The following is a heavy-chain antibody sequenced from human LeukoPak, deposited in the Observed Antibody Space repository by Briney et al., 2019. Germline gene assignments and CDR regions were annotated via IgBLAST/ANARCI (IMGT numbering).Heavy chain of an antibody. CDR1: GGSITSYY. V-gene: IGHV4-59*01. CDR2: IYYSGRT. D-gene: IGHD3-10*01. Sequence: SETLSLTCTVPGGSITSYYWSWIRQPPEKGLEWIGDIYYSGRTNYNPSLKSRVTISVDTSKNLFSLTLRSVTAADTAVYYCARHRFGELDYWGQGTLVTVSS. CDR3: ARHRFGELDY. J-gene: IGHJ4*02.